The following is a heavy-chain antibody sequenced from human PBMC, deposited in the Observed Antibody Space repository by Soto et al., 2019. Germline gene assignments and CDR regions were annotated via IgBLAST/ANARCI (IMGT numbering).Heavy chain of an antibody. CDR1: GLIFSSYC. D-gene: IGHD3-10*01. J-gene: IGHJ4*02. CDR2: MNEYGSER. CDR3: ARATGADKEDY. V-gene: IGHV3-7*04. Sequence: GSLRLSCSASGLIFSSYCMSWLRQAPGKGLEWVASMNEYGSERYYVDSVKGRFTISRDNAKNSLYLQMNSLRAEDTAVYYCARATGADKEDYWGQGTLVTVSS.